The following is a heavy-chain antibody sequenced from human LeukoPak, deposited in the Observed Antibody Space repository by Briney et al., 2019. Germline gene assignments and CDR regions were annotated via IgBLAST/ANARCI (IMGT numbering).Heavy chain of an antibody. D-gene: IGHD3-22*01. Sequence: GGSLRLSCAASGFTFSTYDMHWVRQATGKGLEWVSAIGTAGDTYFPGSVKGRFTVSRENAKNSLYLQMNSLRAGDTAVYYCARASTHTYYYDSSGNYRGNWFDPWGQGTLVTVSS. CDR1: GFTFSTYD. CDR3: ARASTHTYYYDSSGNYRGNWFDP. CDR2: IGTAGDT. J-gene: IGHJ5*02. V-gene: IGHV3-13*01.